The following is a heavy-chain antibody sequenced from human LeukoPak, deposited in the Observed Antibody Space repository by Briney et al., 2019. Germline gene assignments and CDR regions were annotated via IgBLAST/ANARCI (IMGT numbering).Heavy chain of an antibody. CDR1: GFTFDDYA. D-gene: IGHD1-26*01. Sequence: SLRLSCAASGFTFDDYAMHWVRQAPGKGLEGVSGISWNSGSIDYAGSVKGRFTISRDNAKNSLYLQMNSLRAEDTALYYCAKEAGSGSYYSTRFREPFDYWGQGTLVTVSS. CDR2: ISWNSGSI. V-gene: IGHV3-9*01. J-gene: IGHJ4*02. CDR3: AKEAGSGSYYSTRFREPFDY.